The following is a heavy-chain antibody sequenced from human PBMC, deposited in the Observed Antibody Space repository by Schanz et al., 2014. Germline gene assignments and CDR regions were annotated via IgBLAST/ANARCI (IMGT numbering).Heavy chain of an antibody. D-gene: IGHD3-22*01. CDR1: GFTFSTYA. Sequence: EVRLVESGGGLVQPGGSLRLSCAASGFTFSTYAMSWVRQAPGKGLEWVSVIYSGIGAYYADSVKDRFTVSRDNSKNTLYLQMNSLRAEDTAVYYCAKDPSHGDYDYYFDYWGQGTLVTVSS. J-gene: IGHJ4*02. CDR2: IYSGIGA. CDR3: AKDPSHGDYDYYFDY. V-gene: IGHV3-23*03.